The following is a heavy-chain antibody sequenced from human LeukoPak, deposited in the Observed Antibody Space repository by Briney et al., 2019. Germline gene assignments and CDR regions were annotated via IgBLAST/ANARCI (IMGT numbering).Heavy chain of an antibody. CDR3: AGHYYDSSGYIH. V-gene: IGHV3-33*01. CDR2: IWYDGSNK. Sequence: PGRSLRLSCAASGFTFSSYGVHWVRQAPGKGLEWVAVIWYDGSNKYYADSVKGRFTISRDNSKNTLYLQMNSLRAEDTAVYYCAGHYYDSSGYIHWGQGTLVTVSS. D-gene: IGHD3-22*01. J-gene: IGHJ4*02. CDR1: GFTFSSYG.